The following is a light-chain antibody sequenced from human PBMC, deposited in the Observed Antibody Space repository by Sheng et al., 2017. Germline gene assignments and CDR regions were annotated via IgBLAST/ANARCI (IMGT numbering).Light chain of an antibody. CDR1: QLGNKY. V-gene: IGLV3-1*01. CDR3: QAWDASQVF. Sequence: SYELTQPPSVSVSPGQTASITCSGDQLGNKYVCWYQQKPGQSPVLVIYQDDQRPSGIPARFSGSNSGNTATLTISGTQPMDEADYYCQAWDASQVFFGGRDQAVRP. J-gene: IGLJ2*01. CDR2: QDD.